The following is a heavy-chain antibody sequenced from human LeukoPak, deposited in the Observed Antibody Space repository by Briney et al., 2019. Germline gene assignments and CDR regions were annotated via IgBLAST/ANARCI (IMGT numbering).Heavy chain of an antibody. D-gene: IGHD2-8*02. V-gene: IGHV1-69*04. CDR1: GGTFSSYA. CDR2: IIPILGIA. CDR3: ARDPAVTGTGEWIDY. J-gene: IGHJ4*02. Sequence: SVKVSCKASGGTFSSYAISWVRQAPGQGLEWMGRIIPILGIANYAQKFQGRVTITADKSTSTAYMELSSLRSEDTAVYYCARDPAVTGTGEWIDYWGQGTLVTVSS.